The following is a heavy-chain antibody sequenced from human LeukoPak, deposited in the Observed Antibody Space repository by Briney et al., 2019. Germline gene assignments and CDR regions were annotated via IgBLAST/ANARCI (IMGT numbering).Heavy chain of an antibody. D-gene: IGHD2-2*01. V-gene: IGHV4-4*07. J-gene: IGHJ6*02. Sequence: KTSETLSLTCTVSGGSISSYYWSWIRQPAGKGLEWIGRIYTSGSTNCNPSLKSRVTMSVDTSKNQFSLKLSSVTAADTAVYYCARDPYCTSTSCYYYYGMDVWGQGTTVTVSS. CDR2: IYTSGST. CDR1: GGSISSYY. CDR3: ARDPYCTSTSCYYYYGMDV.